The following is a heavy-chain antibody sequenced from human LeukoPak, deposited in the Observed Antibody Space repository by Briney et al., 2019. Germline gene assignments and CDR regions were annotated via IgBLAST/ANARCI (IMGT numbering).Heavy chain of an antibody. J-gene: IGHJ5*02. CDR3: ARAETSSKPFDP. Sequence: GASVKVSCKASGGTFISYAISWVRQAPGQGLEWMGGIIPIFGTANYAQKFQGRVTITADESTSTAYMELSSLRSEDTAVYYCARAETSSKPFDPWGQGTLVTVSS. CDR1: GGTFISYA. CDR2: IIPIFGTA. V-gene: IGHV1-69*13. D-gene: IGHD2-2*01.